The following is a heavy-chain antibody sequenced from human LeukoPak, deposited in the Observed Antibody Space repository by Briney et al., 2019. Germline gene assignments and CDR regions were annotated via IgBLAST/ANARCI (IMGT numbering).Heavy chain of an antibody. CDR2: ISYDGSDK. Sequence: HPGGSLRLSCAASGFTFSSYGMHWVRQAPGKGLEWVAVISYDGSDKYYADSVKGRFTISRDNSKNTLYLQMNSLRAEDTAVYYCAKDLRYFEWSSYYFDYWGQGTLVTVSS. D-gene: IGHD3-9*01. J-gene: IGHJ4*02. CDR3: AKDLRYFEWSSYYFDY. CDR1: GFTFSSYG. V-gene: IGHV3-30*18.